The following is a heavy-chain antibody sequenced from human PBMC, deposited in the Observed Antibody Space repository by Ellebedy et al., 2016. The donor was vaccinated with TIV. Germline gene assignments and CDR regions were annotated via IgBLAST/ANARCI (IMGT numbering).Heavy chain of an antibody. CDR3: ASGYSYYFDY. D-gene: IGHD5-18*01. CDR1: GYTFTSYY. V-gene: IGHV1-46*01. CDR2: INPSGGST. J-gene: IGHJ4*02. Sequence: ASVKVSXXASGYTFTSYYMHWVRQAPGQGLEWMGIINPSGGSTSYAQKFQGRVTMTRDTSTSTVYMELSSLRSDDTAVYYCASGYSYYFDYWGQGTLVTVSS.